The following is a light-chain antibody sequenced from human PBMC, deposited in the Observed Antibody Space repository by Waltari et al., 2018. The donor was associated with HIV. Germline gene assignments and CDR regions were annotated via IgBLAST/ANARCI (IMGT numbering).Light chain of an antibody. J-gene: IGLJ1*01. Sequence: QPVLTQPPSASATPGQRVVIPCSDWTLASGANSVTWYRQVTGLPPKLLIYNSKYRASGVSSRFSGSRARTSASLVISGLLSDDEGDYYCAAWDDTADGRYVFGSGTTVSV. CDR3: AAWDDTADGRYV. V-gene: IGLV1-44*01. CDR1: TLASGANS. CDR2: NSK.